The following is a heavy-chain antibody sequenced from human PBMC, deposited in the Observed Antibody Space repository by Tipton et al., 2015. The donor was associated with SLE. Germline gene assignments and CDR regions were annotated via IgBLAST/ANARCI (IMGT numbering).Heavy chain of an antibody. J-gene: IGHJ6*02. CDR3: AIRDPYYGMDV. Sequence: TLSLTCTVSGGSISSHYWSWIRQPPGKGLEWIGEINHSGSTNYNPSLKSRVTISVDTSKNQFSLKLSSVTAADTAVYYCAIRDPYYGMDVWGQGTTVTVSS. CDR2: INHSGST. CDR1: GGSISSHY. D-gene: IGHD5-24*01. V-gene: IGHV4-34*01.